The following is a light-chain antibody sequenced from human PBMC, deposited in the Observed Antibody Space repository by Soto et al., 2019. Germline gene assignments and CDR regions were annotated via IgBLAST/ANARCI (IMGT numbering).Light chain of an antibody. J-gene: IGKJ4*01. Sequence: EIVLTQSPGTLSLSPGERATLSCRASQSVSSSSLAWYQQRPGQAPRLLIYAASSRAAGIPDRFSGSGSGTDFTLTISRLEPEYFAVYYCQQYGSSPFLTFGGGTKVDIK. V-gene: IGKV3-20*01. CDR3: QQYGSSPFLT. CDR2: AAS. CDR1: QSVSSSS.